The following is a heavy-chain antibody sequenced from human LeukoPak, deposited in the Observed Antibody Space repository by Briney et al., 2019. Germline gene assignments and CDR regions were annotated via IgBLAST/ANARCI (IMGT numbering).Heavy chain of an antibody. CDR2: IIPIFGTA. D-gene: IGHD3-10*01. CDR3: ARHLNYYGSGSPVNWFDP. J-gene: IGHJ5*02. Sequence: SVTVSFKASGGTFISYAISWVRQAPGQGREWMGGIIPIFGTANYAQKFQGRVTITADKSTSTAYMELSSLRSEDTAVYYCARHLNYYGSGSPVNWFDPWGQGTLVTVSS. V-gene: IGHV1-69*06. CDR1: GGTFISYA.